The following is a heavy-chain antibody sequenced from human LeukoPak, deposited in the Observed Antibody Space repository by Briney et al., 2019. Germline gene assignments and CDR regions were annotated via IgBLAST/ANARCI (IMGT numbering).Heavy chain of an antibody. V-gene: IGHV1-24*01. Sequence: ASVKVSCKVSGYTLTALSMHWVRQAPGKGLEWMGGFDPEDDETIYAQKFQGRVTMTEDTSTDTAYMELSSLRSEDTAVYYCATRTILAVAGTFLDWGQGTLVTVSS. CDR3: ATRTILAVAGTFLD. CDR1: GYTLTALS. CDR2: FDPEDDET. J-gene: IGHJ4*02. D-gene: IGHD6-19*01.